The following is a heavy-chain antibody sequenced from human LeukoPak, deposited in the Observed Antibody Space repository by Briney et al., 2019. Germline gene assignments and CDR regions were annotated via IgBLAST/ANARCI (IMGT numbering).Heavy chain of an antibody. CDR3: ARDLGITCISTSCPPDY. J-gene: IGHJ4*02. CDR2: INRNSGGT. D-gene: IGHD2-2*01. CDR1: GYTFTGYN. V-gene: IGHV1-2*02. Sequence: ASVKVSCKASGYTFTGYNLHWVRQAPGQGLEWMGWINRNSGGTNYAQKFQGRVTMTRDTSISTLYMELSRLRSDDTAVYYCARDLGITCISTSCPPDYWGQGTLVTVSS.